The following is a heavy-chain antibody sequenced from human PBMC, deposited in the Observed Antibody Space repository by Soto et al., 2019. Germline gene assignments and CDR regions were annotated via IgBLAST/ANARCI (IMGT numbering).Heavy chain of an antibody. Sequence: EVQLVESGGGLVKPGGSLRLSCAASGFTFSSYSMNWFRQAPGKGLEWVSSISSSSSYIYYADSVKGRFTISRDNAKNSLYLQMNSLRAEDTAVYYCARDAGSRITGPNLNYFDYWGQGTMVTVSS. V-gene: IGHV3-21*01. CDR3: ARDAGSRITGPNLNYFDY. CDR1: GFTFSSYS. J-gene: IGHJ4*02. CDR2: ISSSSSYI. D-gene: IGHD1-7*01.